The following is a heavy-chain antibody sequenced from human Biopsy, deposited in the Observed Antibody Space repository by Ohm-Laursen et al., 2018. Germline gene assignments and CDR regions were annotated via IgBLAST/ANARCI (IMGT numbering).Heavy chain of an antibody. V-gene: IGHV4-59*08. CDR2: ISHTGYT. Sequence: SDTLSLTCSVSGASIKSFYWSWIRQSPGKGLQWIAFISHTGYTSYNPSLKSRVTISVDTSKSQFSLKLTSATVGDTAVYYCARSRNDLGWMYFDSWGQGSLVTVSS. D-gene: IGHD2-2*03. CDR1: GASIKSFY. CDR3: ARSRNDLGWMYFDS. J-gene: IGHJ4*02.